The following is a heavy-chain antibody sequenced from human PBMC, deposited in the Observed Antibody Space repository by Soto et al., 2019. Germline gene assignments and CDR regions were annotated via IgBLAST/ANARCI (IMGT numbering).Heavy chain of an antibody. CDR2: IKQDGSEK. J-gene: IGHJ3*02. CDR3: ARWVGVIRVGDAFDI. V-gene: IGHV3-7*01. CDR1: GFTFSSYW. Sequence: EVQLVESGGGLVQPGGSLRLSCAASGFTFSSYWMSWVRQAPGKGLEWVANIKQDGSEKYYVDSVKGRFTISRDNAKNSLYLQMNSLRAEVTDVYYCARWVGVIRVGDAFDIWGQGTMVTVSS. D-gene: IGHD2-21*01.